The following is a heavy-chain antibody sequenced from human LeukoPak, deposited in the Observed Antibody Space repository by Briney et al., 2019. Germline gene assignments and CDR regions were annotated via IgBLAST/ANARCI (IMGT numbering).Heavy chain of an antibody. CDR3: AREGFSYGDYVYGMDV. CDR1: GYSFTSYW. J-gene: IGHJ6*04. D-gene: IGHD4-17*01. V-gene: IGHV5-10-1*01. Sequence: GESLRISCKGSGYSFTSYWISWVRQMPGKGLEWMGRIDPSDSYTNYSPSFQGHATISADKSISTAYLQWSSLKASDTAMYYCAREGFSYGDYVYGMDVWGKGTTVTVSS. CDR2: IDPSDSYT.